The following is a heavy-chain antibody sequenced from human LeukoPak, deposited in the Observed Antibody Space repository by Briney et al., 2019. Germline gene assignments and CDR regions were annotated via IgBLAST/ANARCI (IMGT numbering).Heavy chain of an antibody. CDR3: ARKRIADLGDETSFGGSPFDS. J-gene: IGHJ4*02. D-gene: IGHD3-16*01. CDR2: ISWNGGTI. CDR1: GFTFDDYA. V-gene: IGHV3-9*01. Sequence: GGSLRLSCAASGFTFDDYAMHWVRQAPGKGLEWVSGISWNGGTIAYADSVKGRFTICRDDAKNSLFLQMSGLTVDDTAVYYCARKRIADLGDETSFGGSPFDSWGQGTLVIVSS.